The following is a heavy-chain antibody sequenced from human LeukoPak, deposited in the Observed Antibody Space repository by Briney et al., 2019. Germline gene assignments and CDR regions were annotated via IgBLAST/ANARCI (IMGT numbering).Heavy chain of an antibody. D-gene: IGHD4-17*01. CDR3: AREHDYGDFFDAFDI. J-gene: IGHJ3*02. Sequence: SETLSLTCTVSGGSISSGGYYWSWIRQHPGKGLEWIGYIYYSGSTNYNPSLKSRVTISVDTSKNQFSLKLSSVTAADTAVYYCAREHDYGDFFDAFDIWGQGTMVTVSS. CDR2: IYYSGST. V-gene: IGHV4-61*08. CDR1: GGSISSGGYY.